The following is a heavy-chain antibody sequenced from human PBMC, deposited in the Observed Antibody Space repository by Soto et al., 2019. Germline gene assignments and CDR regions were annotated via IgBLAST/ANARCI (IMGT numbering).Heavy chain of an antibody. CDR3: ARERRYYGSGSRHNWFDP. CDR2: IYYSGST. J-gene: IGHJ5*02. D-gene: IGHD3-10*01. Sequence: SETLSLTCTVSGGSISSYYWSWIRQPPGKGLEWIGYIYYSGSTNYNPSLKSRVTISVDTSKNQFSLKLSSVTAADTAVYYCARERRYYGSGSRHNWFDPWGQGTLVTVSS. V-gene: IGHV4-59*01. CDR1: GGSISSYY.